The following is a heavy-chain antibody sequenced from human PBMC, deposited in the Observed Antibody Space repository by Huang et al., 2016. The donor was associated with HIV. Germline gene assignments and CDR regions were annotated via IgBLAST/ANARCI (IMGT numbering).Heavy chain of an antibody. CDR2: ISGNGNKT. Sequence: EVKVLESGGGLVQPGGSLRLSCVASGFTFNKYAMSWVRQAPGKGLAWVSLISGNGNKTYYADSVKGRFTISRDNSKNTVYLQMNSLRAEDAALYHCTVLLDYWGQGTPVTVS. V-gene: IGHV3-23*01. CDR3: TVLLDY. J-gene: IGHJ4*02. CDR1: GFTFNKYA.